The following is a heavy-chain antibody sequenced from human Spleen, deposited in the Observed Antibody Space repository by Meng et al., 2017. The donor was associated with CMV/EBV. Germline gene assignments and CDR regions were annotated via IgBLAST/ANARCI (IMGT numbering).Heavy chain of an antibody. CDR3: ARPIRCLSTPCYLRAFAY. J-gene: IGHJ4*02. CDR2: ISHAGGT. Sequence: GSLRLSCAASGFTFSSYEMNWVRQAPGKGLEWVGEISHAGGTNYNPSLKSRVAISLDTSKNQFSLRLTSVTAADTAVYYCARPIRCLSTPCYLRAFAYWGQGTLVTSPQ. V-gene: IGHV4-34*01. CDR1: GFTFSSYE. D-gene: IGHD2/OR15-2a*01.